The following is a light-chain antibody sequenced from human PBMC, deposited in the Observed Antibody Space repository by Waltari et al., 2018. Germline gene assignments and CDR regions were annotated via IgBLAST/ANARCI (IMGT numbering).Light chain of an antibody. CDR2: KNN. CDR3: VTWDDSLSGAV. Sequence: QSVLTQPPSASGTPGQRVTIPCSGSSSNIGINYVYWYQQLPGTAPKLLIYKNNQRPSGVPDRFSGSKSGTSASLAISGLRSEDEADYYCVTWDDSLSGAVFGGGTQLTVL. CDR1: SSNIGINY. J-gene: IGLJ7*01. V-gene: IGLV1-47*01.